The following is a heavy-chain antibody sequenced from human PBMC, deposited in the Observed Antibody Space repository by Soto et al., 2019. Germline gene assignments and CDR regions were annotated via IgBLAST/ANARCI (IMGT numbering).Heavy chain of an antibody. Sequence: SVKVSCKASGGTFSSYAISWVRQAPGQGLEWMGGIIPIFGTANYAQKFQGRVTITADESTSTAYMELSSLRSEDTAVYYCARATSSWYPSPSNWFDPWGQGTLVTVSS. CDR1: GGTFSSYA. CDR3: ARATSSWYPSPSNWFDP. CDR2: IIPIFGTA. D-gene: IGHD6-13*01. V-gene: IGHV1-69*13. J-gene: IGHJ5*02.